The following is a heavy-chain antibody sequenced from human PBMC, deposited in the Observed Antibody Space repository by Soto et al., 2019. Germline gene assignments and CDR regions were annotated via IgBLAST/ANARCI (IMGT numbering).Heavy chain of an antibody. J-gene: IGHJ4*02. V-gene: IGHV1-24*01. CDR2: SAPEEGEP. CDR1: KNTLTELT. D-gene: IGHD3-3*01. CDR3: ARGTNARFLDPSPPFDY. Sequence: ASVKVSCKVPKNTLTELTIDWLRQAPGKGLEWMGRSAPEEGEPIYPQKFQGRVSMAEDPSTDTAYMELSSLRSEDTAVYYCARGTNARFLDPSPPFDYRGQGTLVTVSS.